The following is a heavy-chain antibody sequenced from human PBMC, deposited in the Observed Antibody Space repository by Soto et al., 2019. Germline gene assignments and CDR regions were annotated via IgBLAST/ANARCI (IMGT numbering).Heavy chain of an antibody. CDR2: INPNGGIT. CDR1: GYTFTHYY. D-gene: IGHD5-18*01. Sequence: QVQLVQSGAEVKKPGASVRVSCKASGYTFTHYYIHWVRQAPGQGLEWMGIINPNGGITTYAQKFRAGFTMTSDTSTITVYLELSSLRSEDSAIYYSATSVNSAMAFDYWGQGTLVTVSS. J-gene: IGHJ4*02. CDR3: ATSVNSAMAFDY. V-gene: IGHV1-46*01.